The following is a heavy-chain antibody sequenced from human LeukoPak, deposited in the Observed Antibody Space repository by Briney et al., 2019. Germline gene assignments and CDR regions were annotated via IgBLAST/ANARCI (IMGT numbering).Heavy chain of an antibody. CDR3: ARQEYCSGGSCYTWFDP. D-gene: IGHD2-15*01. CDR1: GYSINNYW. CDR2: IYPVDSDI. Sequence: GESLQISCQGSGYSINNYWIGWVRQMPGKGLEWMGIIYPVDSDIRYSPSFQGQVTISADKSISTAYLQWSSLKASDTAIYYCARQEYCSGGSCYTWFDPWGQGTLVTVSS. J-gene: IGHJ5*02. V-gene: IGHV5-51*01.